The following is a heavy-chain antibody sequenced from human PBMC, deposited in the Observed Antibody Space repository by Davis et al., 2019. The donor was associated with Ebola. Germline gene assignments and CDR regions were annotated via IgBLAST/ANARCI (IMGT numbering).Heavy chain of an antibody. CDR3: ARGPHTVGFDP. CDR1: GGSISSYY. V-gene: IGHV4-59*12. J-gene: IGHJ5*02. Sequence: GSLRLSCTVSGGSISSYYWSWIRQPPGKGLEWIGYIYYSGSTNYNPSLKSRVTISVDTSKNQFSLKLSSVTAADTAVYYCARGPHTVGFDPWGQGTLVTVSS. D-gene: IGHD4-17*01. CDR2: IYYSGST.